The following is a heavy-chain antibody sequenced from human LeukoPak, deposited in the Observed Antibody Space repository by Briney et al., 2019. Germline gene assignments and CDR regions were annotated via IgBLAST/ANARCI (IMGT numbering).Heavy chain of an antibody. V-gene: IGHV3-9*01. CDR2: ISWNSGSI. D-gene: IGHD1-20*01. J-gene: IGHJ4*02. CDR1: GFTFDDYA. Sequence: GGSLRLSCAASGFTFDDYAMHWVRQAPGKGLEWVSGISWNSGSIGYADSVKGRFTTSRDNAKNSLYLQMNSLRAEDTALYYCASRSITGTFDYWGQGTLVTVSS. CDR3: ASRSITGTFDY.